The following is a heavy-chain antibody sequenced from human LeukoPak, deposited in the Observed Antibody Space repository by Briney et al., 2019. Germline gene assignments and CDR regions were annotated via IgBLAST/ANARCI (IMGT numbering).Heavy chain of an antibody. Sequence: GGSLRLSCAASGFTFSSYAMSWVRQAPGTGLEWVSAISGSGGSTYYADSVKGRLTISRDNSKNTLYLQMNSLRAEDTAVYYCAKPLSGYDSFDYWGQGTLVTVSS. CDR2: ISGSGGST. CDR1: GFTFSSYA. D-gene: IGHD5-12*01. V-gene: IGHV3-23*01. CDR3: AKPLSGYDSFDY. J-gene: IGHJ4*02.